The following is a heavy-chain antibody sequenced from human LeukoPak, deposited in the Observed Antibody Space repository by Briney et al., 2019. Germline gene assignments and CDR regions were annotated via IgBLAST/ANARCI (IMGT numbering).Heavy chain of an antibody. J-gene: IGHJ6*02. CDR2: ISYDGSNK. D-gene: IGHD6-19*01. V-gene: IGHV3-30*18. CDR3: AKTQQWLLLYGMDV. CDR1: GFTLSSYG. Sequence: GGSLRLSCAASGFTLSSYGMHWVRQAPGKGLEWVSVISYDGSNKYYADSVKGRFTISRDNSKNTLYLQMNSLRAEDTAVYYCAKTQQWLLLYGMDVWGQGTTVTVSS.